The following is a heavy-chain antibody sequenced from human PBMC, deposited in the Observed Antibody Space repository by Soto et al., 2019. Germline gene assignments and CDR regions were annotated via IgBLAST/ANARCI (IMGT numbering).Heavy chain of an antibody. D-gene: IGHD3-3*01. CDR2: FIPVYRTL. V-gene: IGHV1-69*01. CDR1: GGSFGKSA. J-gene: IGHJ4*02. CDR3: ATGVIWIGYFTVDS. Sequence: QVQLVQSGAEVKKPGSSVKVSCKASGGSFGKSAINWVRQTPGQGLEWLGGFIPVYRTLNYAQKFQGRVTITADESTSTAYMTLSSLASDDTAVYYCATGVIWIGYFTVDSWGQGTRFTVSS.